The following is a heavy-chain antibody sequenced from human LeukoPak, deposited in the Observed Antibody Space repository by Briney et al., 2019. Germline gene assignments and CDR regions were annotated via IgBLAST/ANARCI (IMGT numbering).Heavy chain of an antibody. Sequence: GESLKISCKGSGYSFTSYWIGWVRQAPGQGLEWMGIINPSGGSTSYAQKFQGRVTMTRDTSTSTVYMELSRLRSEDTAVYYCARGVYSTIDYWGQGTLVIVSS. D-gene: IGHD2-2*01. J-gene: IGHJ4*02. CDR3: ARGVYSTIDY. CDR2: INPSGGST. CDR1: GYSFTSYW. V-gene: IGHV1-46*01.